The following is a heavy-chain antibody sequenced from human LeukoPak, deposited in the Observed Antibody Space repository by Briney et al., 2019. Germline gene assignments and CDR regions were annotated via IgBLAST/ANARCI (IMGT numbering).Heavy chain of an antibody. CDR1: GGSFSGYY. Sequence: PSETLSLTCTVYGGSFSGYYWSWIRQPPGKGLEWIGEINHSGSTIYNPSLKSRVTISVDTSKNQFSLKLSSVTAADTAVYYCARAGDSSGYYYFDYWGQGTLVTVSS. CDR3: ARAGDSSGYYYFDY. D-gene: IGHD3-22*01. CDR2: INHSGST. V-gene: IGHV4-34*01. J-gene: IGHJ4*02.